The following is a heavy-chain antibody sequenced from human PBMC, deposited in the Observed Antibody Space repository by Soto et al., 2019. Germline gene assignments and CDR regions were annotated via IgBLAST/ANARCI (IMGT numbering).Heavy chain of an antibody. CDR2: IIPIFGTA. Sequence: GPSVKVSCKASGGTFSSYAISWVRQAPGQGLEWMGGIIPIFGTANYAQKFQGRVTITADESTSTAYMELSSLRSEDTAVYYCARRKYYDSSGYYSDDYWGQGTLVTVSS. D-gene: IGHD3-22*01. V-gene: IGHV1-69*13. CDR3: ARRKYYDSSGYYSDDY. CDR1: GGTFSSYA. J-gene: IGHJ4*02.